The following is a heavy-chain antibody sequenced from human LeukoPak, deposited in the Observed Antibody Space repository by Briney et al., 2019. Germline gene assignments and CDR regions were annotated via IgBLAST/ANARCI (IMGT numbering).Heavy chain of an antibody. V-gene: IGHV4-4*02. CDR3: ARGLLWFGENGLDYYYYYMDV. J-gene: IGHJ6*03. CDR2: IYHSGSA. Sequence: PSETLSLTCAVSGGSISSSNWWSWVRQPPGKGLEWIGEIYHSGSANYNPSLKSRVTISVDKSKNQFSLKLSSVTAADTAVYYCARGLLWFGENGLDYYYYYMDVWGKGTTVTVSS. CDR1: GGSISSSNW. D-gene: IGHD3-10*01.